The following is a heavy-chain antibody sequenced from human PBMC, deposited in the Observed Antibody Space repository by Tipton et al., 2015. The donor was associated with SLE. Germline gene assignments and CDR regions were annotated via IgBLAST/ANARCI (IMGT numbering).Heavy chain of an antibody. CDR1: GGSISNYY. CDR2: IHFPGRT. D-gene: IGHD6-19*01. Sequence: LALTCTVSGGSISNYYWSWIRQSPGKGLEWIGYIHFPGRTNFNPSLKSRVSMSLDTSNRFSLRLTSVTAADTGTYYCARGVRPFASGWLSHTPYPYYAMDVWGQGTTVTVSS. CDR3: ARGVRPFASGWLSHTPYPYYAMDV. J-gene: IGHJ6*02. V-gene: IGHV4-59*01.